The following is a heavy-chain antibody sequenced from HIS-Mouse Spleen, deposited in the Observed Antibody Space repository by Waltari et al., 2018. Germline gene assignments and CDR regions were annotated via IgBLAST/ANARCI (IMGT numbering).Heavy chain of an antibody. CDR1: GFPFSSYG. D-gene: IGHD1-26*01. J-gene: IGHJ4*02. CDR3: AKIRVGATDY. V-gene: IGHV3-30*18. CDR2: ISYDGSNK. Sequence: VQLVESGGGVVQSGRSLRLSCAAPGFPFSSYGMHWPRQAPGKGVEWVAVISYDGSNKYYADSVKGRFTISRDNSKNTLYLQMNSLRAEDTAVYYCAKIRVGATDYWGQGTLVTVSS.